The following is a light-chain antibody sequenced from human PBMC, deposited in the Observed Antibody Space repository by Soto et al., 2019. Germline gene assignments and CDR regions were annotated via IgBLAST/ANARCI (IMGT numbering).Light chain of an antibody. J-gene: IGKJ1*01. CDR1: QSISTY. V-gene: IGKV1-39*01. CDR2: SAS. CDR3: QQSYSRPRA. Sequence: DIQMTQSPSSLSASPGYRITLTCRASQSISTYVNWYQQKPGKAPNLLIYSASSWESGVPSRFSGSGSGTDFTLTIRSLQPEDFATYFCQQSYSRPRAFGQGTTVDIK.